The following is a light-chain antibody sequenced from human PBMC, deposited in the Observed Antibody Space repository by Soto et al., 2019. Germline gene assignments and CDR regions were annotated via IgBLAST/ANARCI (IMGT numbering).Light chain of an antibody. CDR3: QDYNGNSGLT. Sequence: DIQMTQSPSTLSASVGDRVTITCRASQNIRSWLAWYQQKPGKAPELLIYSASGLESGVPSRFSGSGFGTEFTLTISSLQPDEFAAYYCQDYNGNSGLTFGGGTKVEIK. CDR2: SAS. CDR1: QNIRSW. V-gene: IGKV1-5*03. J-gene: IGKJ4*01.